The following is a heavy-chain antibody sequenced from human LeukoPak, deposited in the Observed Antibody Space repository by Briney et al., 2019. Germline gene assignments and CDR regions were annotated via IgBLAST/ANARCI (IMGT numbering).Heavy chain of an antibody. V-gene: IGHV4-30-2*01. CDR3: ARVRLGYYFDY. J-gene: IGHJ4*02. CDR2: IYHSGST. Sequence: TLSLTCAVSGGSISSGGYSWSWIRQPPGKGLEWIGYIYHSGSTYYNPSLKSRVTISVDRSKNQFSLKLSSVTAADTAVYYCARVRLGYYFDYWGQGTLVTVSS. D-gene: IGHD5-12*01. CDR1: GGSISSGGYS.